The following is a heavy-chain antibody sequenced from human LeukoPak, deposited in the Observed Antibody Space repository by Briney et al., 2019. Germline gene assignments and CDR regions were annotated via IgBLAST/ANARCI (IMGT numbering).Heavy chain of an antibody. CDR3: AKTIRKYYFDSSGYLFQQ. Sequence: SETLSLTCSVSGDSIGNYYWAWIRQPPGKRLEWIGNINYSGITDYNPSLKSRGTISIDASENQLSLRLSSVTAADTAVYYCAKTIRKYYFDSSGYLFQQWSQGTPVTVTS. CDR2: INYSGIT. V-gene: IGHV4-59*08. D-gene: IGHD3-22*01. J-gene: IGHJ1*01. CDR1: GDSIGNYY.